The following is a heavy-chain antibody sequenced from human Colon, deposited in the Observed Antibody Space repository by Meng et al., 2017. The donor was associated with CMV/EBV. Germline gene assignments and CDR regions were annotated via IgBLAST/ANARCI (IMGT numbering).Heavy chain of an antibody. CDR3: ARDCCNMRSWFDP. J-gene: IGHJ5*02. V-gene: IGHV4-39*07. CDR2: IYYSGII. Sequence: QLQLQESGPDFVKPSETRSLLCMVSGGSITGDTFHWGWFRQPPGKGLEWIGSIYYSGIIYYNTSLTSRVTISVDTSRNRFSLKLTSLTAADTAVYYCARDCCNMRSWFDPWGQGTLVTVSS. CDR1: GGSITGDTFH. D-gene: IGHD2/OR15-2a*01.